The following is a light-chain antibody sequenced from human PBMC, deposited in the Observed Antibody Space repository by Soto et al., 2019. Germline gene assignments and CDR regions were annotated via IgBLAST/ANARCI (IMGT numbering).Light chain of an antibody. CDR2: DVS. CDR1: SGDVGGYNY. V-gene: IGLV2-8*01. Sequence: QSVLTQPPSASGSPGQSVTISCTGTSGDVGGYNYVSWYQQHPGKAPKLIIYDVSEWPSGVPDRFSGSKSGNTASLTVSGRQDEDEADYYCTSYAGMSNFCVFGTGTKLTVL. J-gene: IGLJ1*01. CDR3: TSYAGMSNFCV.